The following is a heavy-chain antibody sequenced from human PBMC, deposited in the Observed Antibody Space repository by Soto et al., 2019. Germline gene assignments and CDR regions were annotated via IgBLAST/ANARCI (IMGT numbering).Heavy chain of an antibody. CDR1: GVTVSSNY. CDR2: IYSGGST. Sequence: EVQLVESGGGLVQPGGSLRLSCAASGVTVSSNYMSWVRQAPGKGLEWVSVIYSGGSTYYADSVKGRFTISRDNSKNRLYLQMNSLGAEDTAVYYCARHGYNYGGGYFDYWGQGTLVTVSS. D-gene: IGHD5-18*01. J-gene: IGHJ4*02. V-gene: IGHV3-66*04. CDR3: ARHGYNYGGGYFDY.